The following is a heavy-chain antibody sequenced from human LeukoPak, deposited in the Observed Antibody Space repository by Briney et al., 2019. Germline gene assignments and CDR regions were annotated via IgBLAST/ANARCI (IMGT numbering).Heavy chain of an antibody. CDR2: IIPIFGTA. Sequence: ASVKVSCKASGGTLSSYAISWVRQAPGQGLEWMGGIIPIFGTANYAQKFQGRVTITTDESTSTAYMELSSLRSEDTAVYYCARGTGFLEWVSAFDIWGQGTMVTVSP. J-gene: IGHJ3*02. V-gene: IGHV1-69*05. D-gene: IGHD3-3*01. CDR3: ARGTGFLEWVSAFDI. CDR1: GGTLSSYA.